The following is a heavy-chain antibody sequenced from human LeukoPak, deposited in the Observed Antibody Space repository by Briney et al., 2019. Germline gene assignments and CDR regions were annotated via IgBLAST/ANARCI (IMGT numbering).Heavy chain of an antibody. CDR1: GGSISSSSYY. CDR3: ARGGGALYFGELLET. CDR2: IYYSGST. Sequence: SETLSLTCTVSGGSISSSSYYWGWIRQPPGKGLEWIGSIYYSGSTYYNPSLKSRVTISVDTSKNQFSLKLSSVTAADTAVYYCARGGGALYFGELLETWGQGTLVTVSS. D-gene: IGHD3-10*01. J-gene: IGHJ5*02. V-gene: IGHV4-39*07.